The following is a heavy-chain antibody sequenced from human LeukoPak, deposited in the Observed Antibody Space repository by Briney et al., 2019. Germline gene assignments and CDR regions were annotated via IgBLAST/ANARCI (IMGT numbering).Heavy chain of an antibody. J-gene: IGHJ4*02. V-gene: IGHV3-23*01. CDR3: AKGGGGSCYSGTDY. CDR1: GFTFSTYA. Sequence: GGSLRLSCAASGFTFSTYAISWVRQAPGKGLEWVSGIGGGGGPTYYADSVKGRFTISRDNSKNTLYLQMNSLRVEDTAVYYCAKGGGGSCYSGTDYWGQGTLVTVSS. CDR2: IGGGGGPT. D-gene: IGHD2-15*01.